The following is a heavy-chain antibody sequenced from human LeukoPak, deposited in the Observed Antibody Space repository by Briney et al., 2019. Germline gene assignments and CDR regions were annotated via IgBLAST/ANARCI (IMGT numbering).Heavy chain of an antibody. J-gene: IGHJ4*02. Sequence: SGTLSLTCTVPGGSISSSSYYWGWIRQPPGKGLEWIGSICYSGSTYYDPSLKSRVTISVDTSKNQFSLKLSSVTAADTAVYYCARRRAGAVDYWGQGTLVTV. CDR2: ICYSGST. V-gene: IGHV4-39*01. D-gene: IGHD6-19*01. CDR3: ARRRAGAVDY. CDR1: GGSISSSSYY.